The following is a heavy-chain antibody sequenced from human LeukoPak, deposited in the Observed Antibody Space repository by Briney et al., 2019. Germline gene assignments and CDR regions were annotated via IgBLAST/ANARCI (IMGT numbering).Heavy chain of an antibody. CDR3: ARDFASGYYYVTPDY. CDR2: INSDGSWT. V-gene: IGHV3-74*01. CDR1: GNYW. D-gene: IGHD3-22*01. Sequence: GGSLRLSCAASGNYWMHWVRQAPGKGLVWVSHINSDGSWTSYADSVKGRFTTSKDNAKNTVYLQMNSLRAEDTAVYYCARDFASGYYYVTPDYWGQGTLVTVSS. J-gene: IGHJ4*02.